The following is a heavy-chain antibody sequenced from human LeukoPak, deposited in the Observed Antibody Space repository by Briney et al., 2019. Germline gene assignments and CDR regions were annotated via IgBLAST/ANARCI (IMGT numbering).Heavy chain of an antibody. CDR2: IYHSGST. CDR3: ARGSFYDSRGYAHFDY. V-gene: IGHV4-38-2*01. CDR1: AYSLSSGYY. D-gene: IGHD3-22*01. Sequence: PSETLSLTCAVSAYSLSSGYYWGWIRQPPGKGLEWIGCIYHSGSTYYNPSLKSRVTISVDTSKNQFSLKLSSVTAADTAVYYCARGSFYDSRGYAHFDYWGQGTLVTVSS. J-gene: IGHJ4*02.